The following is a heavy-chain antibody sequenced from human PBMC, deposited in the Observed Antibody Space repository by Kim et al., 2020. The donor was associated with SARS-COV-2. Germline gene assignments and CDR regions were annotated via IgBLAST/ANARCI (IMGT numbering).Heavy chain of an antibody. V-gene: IGHV1-46*01. J-gene: IGHJ4*02. D-gene: IGHD6-19*01. Sequence: SYAQKFQGSVTMTRDTSTSTVYMELSSLRSEDTAVYYCARERPEQWPFDYWGQGTLVTVSS. CDR3: ARERPEQWPFDY.